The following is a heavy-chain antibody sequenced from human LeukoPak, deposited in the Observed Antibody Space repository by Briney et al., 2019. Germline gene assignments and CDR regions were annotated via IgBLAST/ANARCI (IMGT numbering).Heavy chain of an antibody. J-gene: IGHJ4*02. V-gene: IGHV3-23*01. CDR3: AKRQTGSGAYYLAFDY. CDR1: GFTFSSYA. Sequence: PGGSLRLSCAASGFTFSSYAMSWVRQAPGKGLEWVSAISGSGGSTYYADSVKGRFTISRDNSKNTLYLQMNSLRAEDTAIYYCAKRQTGSGAYYLAFDYWGQGTLVTVSP. D-gene: IGHD3-10*01. CDR2: ISGSGGST.